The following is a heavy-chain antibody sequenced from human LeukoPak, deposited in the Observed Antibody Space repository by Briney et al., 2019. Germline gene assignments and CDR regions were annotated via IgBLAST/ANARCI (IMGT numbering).Heavy chain of an antibody. CDR2: IYYSGST. V-gene: IGHV4-39*07. D-gene: IGHD3-3*01. J-gene: IGHJ4*02. CDR1: GDSISSSSYY. CDR3: ARDWAFGSGRPFDF. Sequence: SETLSLTCTVSGDSISSSSYYWGWIRQPPGKGLEWIGSIYYSGSTYYNPSLKSRVTISIDTSKNQFSLKVSSVTAADTAVYYCARDWAFGSGRPFDFWGQGTLFTVSS.